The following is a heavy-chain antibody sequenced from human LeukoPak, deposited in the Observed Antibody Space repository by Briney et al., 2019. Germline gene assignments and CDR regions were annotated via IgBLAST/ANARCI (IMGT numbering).Heavy chain of an antibody. J-gene: IGHJ4*02. CDR1: GGSINSYY. D-gene: IGHD6-13*01. V-gene: IGHV4-59*12. CDR3: ARSVYGQSSSSGY. CDR2: IYYTGST. Sequence: SETLSLTCSVSGGSINSYYWSWIRQPPGKGLEWIGNIYYTGSTNYNPSLQSRVTISVDTSKNQFSLKLSSVTAADTAVYYCARSVYGQSSSSGYWGQGTLVTVSS.